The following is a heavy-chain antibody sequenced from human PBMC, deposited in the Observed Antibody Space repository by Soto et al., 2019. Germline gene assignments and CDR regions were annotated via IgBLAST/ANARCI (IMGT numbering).Heavy chain of an antibody. Sequence: ASVKVSCKASGGTFSSYTISWVRQATGQGLEWMGWMNPNSGNTGYAQKFQGRVTMTRNTSISTAYMELSSLRSEDTAVYYCARVVGALGHWFDPWGQGTLVTVSS. J-gene: IGHJ5*02. V-gene: IGHV1-8*02. CDR3: ARVVGALGHWFDP. CDR1: GGTFSSYT. D-gene: IGHD1-26*01. CDR2: MNPNSGNT.